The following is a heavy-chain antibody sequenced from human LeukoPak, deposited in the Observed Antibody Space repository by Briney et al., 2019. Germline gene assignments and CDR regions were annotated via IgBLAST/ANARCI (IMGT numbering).Heavy chain of an antibody. CDR2: ISWNSGSI. Sequence: QSGRSLRLSCAASGFTFDDYAMHWVRQAPGKGLEWVSGISWNSGSIGYADSVKGRFTISRDNAKNSLYLQMNSLRAEDTALYYCAKESRITIFGVVPYYYGMDVWGQGTTVTVSS. J-gene: IGHJ6*02. CDR1: GFTFDDYA. D-gene: IGHD3-3*01. V-gene: IGHV3-9*01. CDR3: AKESRITIFGVVPYYYGMDV.